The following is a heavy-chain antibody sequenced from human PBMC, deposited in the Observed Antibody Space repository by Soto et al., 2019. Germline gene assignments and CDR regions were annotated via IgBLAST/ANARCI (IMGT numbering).Heavy chain of an antibody. CDR1: GGSISSSNW. Sequence: QVQLQESGPGLVKPSGTLSLTCAVSGGSISSSNWWSWVRQPPGKGLEWIGEIYHSGSTNYNPSLKSRVTISVDKSKHQFSLKLSSVTAADTAVYYCARDRKWIQLDYYYGMDVWGQGTTVTVSS. D-gene: IGHD1-1*01. CDR3: ARDRKWIQLDYYYGMDV. CDR2: IYHSGST. J-gene: IGHJ6*02. V-gene: IGHV4-4*02.